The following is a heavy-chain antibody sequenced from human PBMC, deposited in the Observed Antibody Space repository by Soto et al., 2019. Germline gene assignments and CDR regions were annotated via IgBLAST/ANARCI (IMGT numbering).Heavy chain of an antibody. CDR1: GGSISSGDYY. V-gene: IGHV4-30-4*02. CDR3: ERDSKVVPATYYYGMDV. Sequence: SETLSLTCTVSGGSISSGDYYWSWIRQPPGKGLEWIGYIYYSGSTYYNPSLKSRVTISVDTSKNQFSLKLSSVTAADTAVYYCERDSKVVPATYYYGMDVWGQGATVTVSS. J-gene: IGHJ6*02. CDR2: IYYSGST. D-gene: IGHD2-15*01.